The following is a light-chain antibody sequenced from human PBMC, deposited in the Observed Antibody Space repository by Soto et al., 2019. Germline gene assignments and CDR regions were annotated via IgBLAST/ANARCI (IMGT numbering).Light chain of an antibody. V-gene: IGKV3-20*01. Sequence: ENVLTQSPGTLSLSPGERATLSCRDSRSVSSNYLTWYQQKPGQAPRLLIYGASSRATDIPDRFSGSGSGTDFTLTISTLEPEDFAVYYCLQYDSSPVTFGLGTKLEIK. CDR3: LQYDSSPVT. J-gene: IGKJ2*01. CDR2: GAS. CDR1: RSVSSNY.